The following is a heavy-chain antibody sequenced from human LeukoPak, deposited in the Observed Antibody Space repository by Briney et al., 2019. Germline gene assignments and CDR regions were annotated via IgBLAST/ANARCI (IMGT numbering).Heavy chain of an antibody. D-gene: IGHD6-13*01. Sequence: GGSLRLSCAASGFTFSHYHINWVRQAPGKGLEWVSSISSSGTFIYYADSLRGRFTISRDNAKNSLYLQMNSLRAEDTAVYYCARDALFVPGLDRVQQADFDYWGQGTLVTVSS. CDR1: GFTFSHYH. CDR3: ARDALFVPGLDRVQQADFDY. J-gene: IGHJ4*02. V-gene: IGHV3-21*01. CDR2: ISSSGTFI.